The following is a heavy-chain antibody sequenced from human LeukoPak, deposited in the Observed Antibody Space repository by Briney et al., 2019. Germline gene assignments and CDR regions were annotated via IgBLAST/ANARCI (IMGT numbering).Heavy chain of an antibody. Sequence: PGGSLRLSCAVSGFTFSNEAMGWVRQLRGGGLEWVSTISPGGGTTYYAESMKGRFTISRDNSKSILYLEMNSLRVEDTAVYYCTKEAVVVPAAIRHYYYYMDVWGKGTTVTVSS. J-gene: IGHJ6*03. V-gene: IGHV3-23*01. D-gene: IGHD2-2*02. CDR2: ISPGGGTT. CDR3: TKEAVVVPAAIRHYYYYMDV. CDR1: GFTFSNEA.